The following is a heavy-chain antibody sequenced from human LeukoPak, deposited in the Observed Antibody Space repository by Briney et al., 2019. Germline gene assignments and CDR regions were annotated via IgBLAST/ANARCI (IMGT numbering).Heavy chain of an antibody. CDR3: AREGIAVAGKKRFDY. D-gene: IGHD6-19*01. CDR1: GFTFSSYW. Sequence: PGGSLRLSCAASGFTFSSYWMPWVRQAPGKGLVWVSRINSDGSSTSYADSVKGRFTISRDNAKNTLYLQMNSLRAEDTAVYYCAREGIAVAGKKRFDYWGQGTLVTVSS. J-gene: IGHJ4*02. CDR2: INSDGSST. V-gene: IGHV3-74*01.